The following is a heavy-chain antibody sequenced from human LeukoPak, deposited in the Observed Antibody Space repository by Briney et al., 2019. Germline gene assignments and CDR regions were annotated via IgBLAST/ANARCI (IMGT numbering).Heavy chain of an antibody. CDR3: ASSDYGDYYFDY. V-gene: IGHV4-59*01. D-gene: IGHD4-17*01. Sequence: SETLSLTCTVSGGSISSYYWSWIRQPPGKGLEWIGYIYYSGSTNYNPSLKSRVTISVDTSKNQFSLKLSSVTAADTAVYYCASSDYGDYYFDYWGQGTLVTVSS. J-gene: IGHJ4*02. CDR2: IYYSGST. CDR1: GGSISSYY.